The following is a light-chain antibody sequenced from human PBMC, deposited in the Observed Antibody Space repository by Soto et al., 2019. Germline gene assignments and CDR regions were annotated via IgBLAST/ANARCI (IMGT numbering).Light chain of an antibody. CDR2: LGS. V-gene: IGKV2-28*01. CDR3: MQALQTPS. Sequence: DVVMTQSPLSRPVSPGEPASISCRSSQSLLHRNGKNYLDWYLQKPGQSPQLLIYLGSNRASGVPDRFSGSESGTDFTLKISRVEGEDVGVYYCMQALQTPSFGQGTKLEIK. CDR1: QSLLHRNGKNY. J-gene: IGKJ2*01.